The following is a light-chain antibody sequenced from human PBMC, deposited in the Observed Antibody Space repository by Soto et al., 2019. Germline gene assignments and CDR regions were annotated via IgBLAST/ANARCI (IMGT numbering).Light chain of an antibody. J-gene: IGLJ2*01. CDR3: QSYDSSLSGVV. CDR2: GNS. Sequence: QAVVTQPPSVSGAPGQRVTISCTGSSSNIGAGYDVHWYQQLPGTAPKLLIYGNSNRPSGVPDRFSGSKSGTSASLAIIGLQAEDEADYYCQSYDSSLSGVVFGGGTKLTVL. V-gene: IGLV1-40*01. CDR1: SSNIGAGYD.